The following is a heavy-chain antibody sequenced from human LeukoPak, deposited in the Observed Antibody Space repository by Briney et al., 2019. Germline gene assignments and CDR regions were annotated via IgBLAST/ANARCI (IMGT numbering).Heavy chain of an antibody. D-gene: IGHD2-2*01. CDR3: AKDSSRIVVVPAAISRY. V-gene: IGHV3-30*18. CDR2: ISYDGSNK. J-gene: IGHJ4*02. Sequence: PGGSLRLSCAASAFTFSSYGMHWVGQGPGKGLKGWAGISYDGSNKYYTDSVKVRFTISRDNSKNTLYLQMNSLRAEDTAVYYCAKDSSRIVVVPAAISRYWGQGTLVTVSS. CDR1: AFTFSSYG.